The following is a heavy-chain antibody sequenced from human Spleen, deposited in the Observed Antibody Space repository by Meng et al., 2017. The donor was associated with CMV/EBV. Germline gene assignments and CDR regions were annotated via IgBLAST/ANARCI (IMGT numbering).Heavy chain of an antibody. Sequence: CAAFGFSYSSYAMRWIRQAPGKGLEWVAVISYDGSNKYYAASVKGRFTISRDNSKNTLYLQMNSLRAEDTAVYYCARDSSSWYFDYWGQGTLVTVSS. CDR2: ISYDGSNK. V-gene: IGHV3-30*04. D-gene: IGHD6-13*01. CDR3: ARDSSSWYFDY. J-gene: IGHJ4*02. CDR1: GFSYSSYA.